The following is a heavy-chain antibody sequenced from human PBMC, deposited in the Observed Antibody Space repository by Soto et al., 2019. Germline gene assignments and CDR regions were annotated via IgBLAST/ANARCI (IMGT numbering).Heavy chain of an antibody. CDR2: IIPILGIA. CDR3: ASAGYPGGRYDY. Sequence: QVQLVQSGAEVKKPGSSVKVSCKASGGTFSSYTISWVRQAPGQGLEWMGRIIPILGIANYAQKFQGRVTITADKSTSTAYMELSSLRSEDTAVYYCASAGYPGGRYDYWGQGTLVTVSS. J-gene: IGHJ4*02. CDR1: GGTFSSYT. D-gene: IGHD6-19*01. V-gene: IGHV1-69*02.